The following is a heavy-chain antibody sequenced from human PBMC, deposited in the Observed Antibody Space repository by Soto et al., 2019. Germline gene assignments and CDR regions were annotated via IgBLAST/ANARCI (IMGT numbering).Heavy chain of an antibody. Sequence: XETRSRPCTVADSSVISSRHSWSWIRQPPGKRLEWIGNFSFSGSTSYNPSLKGRVTISADTSKNQFSLNLSPLTPADTAVYYRASSSFSSDNFLRNLDYRGQVPLVTVS. CDR1: DSSVISSRHS. V-gene: IGHV4-61*01. CDR2: FSFSGST. CDR3: ASSSFSSDNFLRNLDY. J-gene: IGHJ4*02.